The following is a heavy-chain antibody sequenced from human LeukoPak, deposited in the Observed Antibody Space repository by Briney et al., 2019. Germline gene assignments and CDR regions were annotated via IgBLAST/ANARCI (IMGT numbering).Heavy chain of an antibody. D-gene: IGHD3-22*01. CDR2: ISRTSSYI. CDR3: ARGDLYYYDSSGGDY. CDR1: GFTFSDFS. V-gene: IGHV3-21*01. J-gene: IGHJ4*02. Sequence: GGSLRLSCAASGFTFSDFSLSWVRQAPGKGLEWVSFISRTSSYIFLADSVKGRFTISRDNAKNSLYLQMNSLRAEDTAVYYCARGDLYYYDSSGGDYWGQGTLVTVSS.